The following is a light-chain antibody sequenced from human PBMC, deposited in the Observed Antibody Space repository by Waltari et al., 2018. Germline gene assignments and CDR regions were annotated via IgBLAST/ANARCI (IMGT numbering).Light chain of an antibody. J-gene: IGLJ2*01. CDR2: TNH. V-gene: IGLV1-47*01. CDR3: AAWDDSLRVV. Sequence: HLLPGTPPKPRIYTNHRRPTGVPDRFSGSKSGTSASLAITGLRSEDEADYYCAAWDDSLRVVVGGGTKLTVL.